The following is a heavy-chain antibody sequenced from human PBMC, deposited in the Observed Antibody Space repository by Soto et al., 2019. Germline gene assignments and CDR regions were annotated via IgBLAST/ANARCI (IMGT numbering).Heavy chain of an antibody. Sequence: SETLSLTCAVYGGSFSGYYWSWIRQPPGKGLEWIGEINHSGSTNYNPSLKSRVTISVDTSKNQFSLKLSSVTAADTAVYYCASGSEGYYYGSGSPRAAYWGQGTLVTVSS. J-gene: IGHJ4*02. CDR1: GGSFSGYY. V-gene: IGHV4-34*01. CDR3: ASGSEGYYYGSGSPRAAY. D-gene: IGHD3-10*01. CDR2: INHSGST.